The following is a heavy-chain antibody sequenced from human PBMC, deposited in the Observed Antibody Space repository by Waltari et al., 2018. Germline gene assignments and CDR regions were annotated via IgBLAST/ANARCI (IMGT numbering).Heavy chain of an antibody. CDR1: GFTFSSYG. CDR2: IWYDGSNK. D-gene: IGHD6-13*01. J-gene: IGHJ3*02. Sequence: QVQLVESGGGVVQPGRSLRLSCAASGFTFSSYGMHWVRQAPGKGLVWGAVIWYDGSNKYYADSVKVRFTISRDNSKNTLYLQMNSLRAEDTAVYYCAKGRVAAAGMVPLNDAFDIWGQGTMVTVSS. V-gene: IGHV3-33*06. CDR3: AKGRVAAAGMVPLNDAFDI.